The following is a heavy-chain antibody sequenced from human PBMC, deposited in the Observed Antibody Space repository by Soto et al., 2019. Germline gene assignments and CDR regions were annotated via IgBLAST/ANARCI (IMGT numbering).Heavy chain of an antibody. CDR2: MNPNSGNT. CDR3: ARGTPVAGTWATLGYYYYYYMDV. Sequence: ASVKVSCKASGYTFTSYDINWVRQATGQGLEWMGWMNPNSGNTGYAQKFQGRVTMTRNTSISTAYMELSSLRSEDTAVYYCARGTPVAGTWATLGYYYYYYMDVWGKGTTVTVSS. CDR1: GYTFTSYD. V-gene: IGHV1-8*01. J-gene: IGHJ6*03. D-gene: IGHD6-19*01.